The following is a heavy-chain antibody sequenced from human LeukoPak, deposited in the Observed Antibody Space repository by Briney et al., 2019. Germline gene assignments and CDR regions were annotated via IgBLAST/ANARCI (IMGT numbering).Heavy chain of an antibody. CDR3: VRDHGGSYYSLGGYFDY. D-gene: IGHD1-26*01. CDR1: GFTFSSYA. J-gene: IGHJ4*02. Sequence: GGSLRLSCAASGFTFSSYAMNWVRQAPGKGLEWVSSISRGSDHIFYADSMEGRFTISRDNAKNSLYLQMNSLGAEDTAVYYRVRDHGGSYYSLGGYFDYWGQGTLVTVSS. CDR2: ISRGSDHI. V-gene: IGHV3-21*01.